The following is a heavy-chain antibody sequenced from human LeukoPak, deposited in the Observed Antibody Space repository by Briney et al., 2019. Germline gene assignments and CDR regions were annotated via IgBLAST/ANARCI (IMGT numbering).Heavy chain of an antibody. D-gene: IGHD1-26*01. J-gene: IGHJ4*02. Sequence: GGSLRLSCAASGFTFSSYSMNWVRQAPGKGLEWVSYISSSSSSTIYYADSVKGRFTISRDNAKNSLYLQMNSLRAEDTAVYYCARTPFSGSYLYYFDYWGQGTLVTVSS. CDR1: GFTFSSYS. V-gene: IGHV3-48*01. CDR3: ARTPFSGSYLYYFDY. CDR2: ISSSSSSTI.